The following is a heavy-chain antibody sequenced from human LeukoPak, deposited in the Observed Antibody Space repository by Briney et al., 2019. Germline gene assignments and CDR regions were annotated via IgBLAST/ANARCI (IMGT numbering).Heavy chain of an antibody. CDR3: ARERYYFDY. CDR2: TYYRSKWNN. J-gene: IGHJ4*02. V-gene: IGHV6-1*01. Sequence: SQTLSLTCAISGDSVSSNSVAWNWIRQSPSRGLEWLGRTYYRSKWNNEYAESVRSRITINPDTSKNQFSLQLDSVTPEDTAVYYCARERYYFDYWGQGTLVAVSS. CDR1: GDSVSSNSVA.